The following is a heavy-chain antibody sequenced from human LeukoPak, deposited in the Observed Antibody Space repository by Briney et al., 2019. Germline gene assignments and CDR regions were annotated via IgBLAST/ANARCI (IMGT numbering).Heavy chain of an antibody. J-gene: IGHJ4*02. CDR1: GFTFSGFA. V-gene: IGHV3-23*01. Sequence: PGGSLRLSCVASGFTFSGFAMIWVRQAPGKGLQWVSAISGPSSHTYYADSVRGRFTISRDNSRNTLYLQMNSLTVEDTAVYYCAKQVPGQWLTPDSGWGQGTLVTVSS. CDR2: ISGPSSHT. CDR3: AKQVPGQWLTPDSG. D-gene: IGHD6-19*01.